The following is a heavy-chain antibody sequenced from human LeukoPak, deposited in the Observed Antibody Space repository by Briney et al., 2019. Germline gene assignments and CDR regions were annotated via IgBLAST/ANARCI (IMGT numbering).Heavy chain of an antibody. D-gene: IGHD2-2*01. CDR1: GGSISSGGYY. CDR3: ARAWGKVPAADRYYFDY. J-gene: IGHJ4*02. V-gene: IGHV4-31*03. Sequence: PSETLSLTCTVSGGSISSGGYYWSWIRQHPGKGLEWIGYIYYSGSTYYNPSLKSRVTISVDTSKNQFSLKLSSVTAADTAVYYCARAWGKVPAADRYYFDYWGQGTLVTVSS. CDR2: IYYSGST.